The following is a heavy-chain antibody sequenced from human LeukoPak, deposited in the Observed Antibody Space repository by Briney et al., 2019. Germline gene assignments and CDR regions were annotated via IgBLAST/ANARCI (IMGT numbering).Heavy chain of an antibody. D-gene: IGHD3-22*01. V-gene: IGHV3-48*04. CDR1: GLTFSKYS. CDR2: IDTSSTTM. CDR3: AREVMIVRAFDI. Sequence: GSLRLSCAASGLTFSKYSMTWVRQAPGKGLEWVSFIDTSSTTMYYTDSVKGRFTISRDNAKNSLYLQMNSLRAEDTAVYYCAREVMIVRAFDIWGQGTMVTVSS. J-gene: IGHJ3*02.